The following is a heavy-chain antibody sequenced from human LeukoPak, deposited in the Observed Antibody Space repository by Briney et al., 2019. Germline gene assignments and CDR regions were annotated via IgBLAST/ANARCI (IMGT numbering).Heavy chain of an antibody. Sequence: SETLSLTCTVSGGSIRTYYWSWIRQPPGKGLEWIGNVYYSGNTNYNPSLKSRVTISVDTSKSQFSLKLDSVTAADTAMYYCLRGSSYYVIWGQGTLVTVSS. CDR2: VYYSGNT. D-gene: IGHD3-3*01. V-gene: IGHV4-59*01. J-gene: IGHJ4*02. CDR1: GGSIRTYY. CDR3: LRGSSYYVI.